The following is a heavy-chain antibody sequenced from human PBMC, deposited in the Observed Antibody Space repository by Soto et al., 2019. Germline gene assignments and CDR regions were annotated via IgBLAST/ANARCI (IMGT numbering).Heavy chain of an antibody. CDR1: GFTFSSYG. J-gene: IGHJ4*02. Sequence: QVQLVESGGGVVQPGRSLRLSCAASGFTFSSYGMHWVRQAPGKGLEWVAVIWYDGSNKYYADSVKGRFTISRDNSKNXXXXXMNSLRAXXXXXXXCARDLDYYXXXXXXYWGQG. D-gene: IGHD3-10*01. CDR3: ARDLDYYXXXXXXY. V-gene: IGHV3-33*01. CDR2: IWYDGSNK.